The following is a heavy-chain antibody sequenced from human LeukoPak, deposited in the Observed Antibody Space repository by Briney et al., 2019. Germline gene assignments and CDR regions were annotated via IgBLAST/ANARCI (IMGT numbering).Heavy chain of an antibody. CDR2: VNTDGSDT. CDR3: TTGYSGGSVA. J-gene: IGHJ5*02. D-gene: IGHD6-19*01. CDR1: GFTFSSNW. Sequence: GGSLRLSCAASGFTFSSNWMHWVRHAPGQGLVWVSVVNTDGSDTRYADSVKGRFTVSRDNAKNTLYLQRKSRRAEDTAVYYCTTGYSGGSVAWGQGTLVTVSS. V-gene: IGHV3-74*01.